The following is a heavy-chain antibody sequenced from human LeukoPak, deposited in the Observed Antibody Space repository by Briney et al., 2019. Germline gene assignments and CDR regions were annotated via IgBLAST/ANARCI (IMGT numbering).Heavy chain of an antibody. J-gene: IGHJ4*02. CDR2: IYSGGST. Sequence: GGSLRVSCAASGFTLSSNYMSWVRQAPRKGREWVSVIYSGGSTYYADSVKGRFTISRHNSKNTLYLQMNSLRAEDTAVYYCARGRTVVVITDWGQGTLVTVSS. D-gene: IGHD3-22*01. CDR3: ARGRTVVVITD. CDR1: GFTLSSNY. V-gene: IGHV3-53*04.